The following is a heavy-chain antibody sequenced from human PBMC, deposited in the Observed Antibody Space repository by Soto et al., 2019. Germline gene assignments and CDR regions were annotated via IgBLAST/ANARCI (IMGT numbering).Heavy chain of an antibody. J-gene: IGHJ6*02. CDR1: GFTFSSYD. CDR3: AKDSLIFASYYGMDV. D-gene: IGHD3-3*01. V-gene: IGHV3-30*18. Sequence: LRLSCAASGFTFSSYDMHWVRQAPGKGLEWVAVISYDGINKYYADSVKGRFTISRDNSKNTLYLQMNSLRAEDTAVYYCAKDSLIFASYYGMDVWGQGTTVTVSS. CDR2: ISYDGINK.